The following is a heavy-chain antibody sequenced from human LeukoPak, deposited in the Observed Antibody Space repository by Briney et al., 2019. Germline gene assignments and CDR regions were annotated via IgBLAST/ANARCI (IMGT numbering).Heavy chain of an antibody. CDR1: GFTFSSYG. CDR3: ARDRLITMIVALEDDGFDI. V-gene: IGHV3-33*08. CDR2: IWYDGSNK. J-gene: IGHJ3*02. D-gene: IGHD3-22*01. Sequence: PGRSLRLSCAASGFTFSSYGMHWVRQAPGKGLEWVAVIWYDGSNKYYADSVKGRFTISRDNSKNTLYLQMNSLRAEDTAVYYCARDRLITMIVALEDDGFDIWGQGTMVTVSS.